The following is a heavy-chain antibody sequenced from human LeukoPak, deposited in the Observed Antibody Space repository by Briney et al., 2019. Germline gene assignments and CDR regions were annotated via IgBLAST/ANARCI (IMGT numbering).Heavy chain of an antibody. Sequence: SQTLSLTCTVSRGSISSGGYYWSWIRQHPGKGLDWIEYIYYSGSTYYNPSLKSRVTISVDTSKNQFSLKLSSVTAADTAVYYCARVSMQVARSVPNDHWGQGILVTVSS. CDR3: ARVSMQVARSVPNDH. D-gene: IGHD2/OR15-2a*01. CDR1: RGSISSGGYY. CDR2: IYYSGST. V-gene: IGHV4-31*03. J-gene: IGHJ1*01.